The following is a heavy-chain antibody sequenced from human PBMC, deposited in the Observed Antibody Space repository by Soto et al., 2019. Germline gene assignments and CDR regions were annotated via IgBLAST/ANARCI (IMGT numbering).Heavy chain of an antibody. D-gene: IGHD3-9*01. J-gene: IGHJ6*02. CDR2: IYTSGST. CDR1: GGSISSYY. V-gene: IGHV4-4*07. Sequence: SETLSLTCTVSGGSISSYYWSWIRQPAGKGLEWIGRIYTSGSTNYNPSLKSRVTMSVDTSKNQFSLKLSSVTAADTAVYYCARTLRKQHRYDYYYGMDVWGQGTTVTVSS. CDR3: ARTLRKQHRYDYYYGMDV.